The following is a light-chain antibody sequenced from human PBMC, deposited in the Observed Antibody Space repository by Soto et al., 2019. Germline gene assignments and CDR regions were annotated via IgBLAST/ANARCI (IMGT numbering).Light chain of an antibody. J-gene: IGKJ1*01. V-gene: IGKV3-11*01. CDR1: QSVSSY. CDR3: QHRSNWPPWT. CDR2: DAS. Sequence: EIVLTQSPATLSLSPGERATLSCRASQSVSSYLDWYQQKPGQAPRLLIYDASNRATGIPARFSGSGSGTDFTLTISSLEPEEFAVYYCQHRSNWPPWTFGQGTKVEIK.